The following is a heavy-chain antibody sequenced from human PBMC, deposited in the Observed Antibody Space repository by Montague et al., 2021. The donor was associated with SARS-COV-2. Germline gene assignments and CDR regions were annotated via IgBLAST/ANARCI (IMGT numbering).Heavy chain of an antibody. CDR2: IHYSGST. Sequence: SETLSLTCTVSGGSISSYYWSWIRQPPGKGLEWIGYIHYSGSTNYNPSLKSRVTISVDTSKNQFSLKLSSVTAADTAVYYCARVGFFEDDAFDIWGQGTMVTVSS. CDR1: GGSISSYY. J-gene: IGHJ3*02. D-gene: IGHD3-3*01. CDR3: ARVGFFEDDAFDI. V-gene: IGHV4-59*01.